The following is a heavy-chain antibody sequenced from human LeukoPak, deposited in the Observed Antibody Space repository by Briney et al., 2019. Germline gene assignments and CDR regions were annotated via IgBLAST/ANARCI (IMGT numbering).Heavy chain of an antibody. CDR2: ISYIGST. Sequence: PSETLSLTCAVSDDSFSSHYWTWIRQPPGKGLEWIGYISYIGSTNYNPSFKSRVTISIDTSRNQFSLRLSPVTAADTAVYYCARDLVTVTKGFDIWGQGTMVSVSS. J-gene: IGHJ3*02. D-gene: IGHD4-17*01. CDR3: ARDLVTVTKGFDI. CDR1: DDSFSSHY. V-gene: IGHV4-59*11.